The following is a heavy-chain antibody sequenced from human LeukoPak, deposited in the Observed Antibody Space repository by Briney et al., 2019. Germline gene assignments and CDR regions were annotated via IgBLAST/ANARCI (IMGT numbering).Heavy chain of an antibody. CDR3: TRLDITMVRGVTTGY. CDR2: IRSKANSYAT. J-gene: IGHJ4*02. Sequence: GGSLRLSCAASGFTFSSYAMHWVRQASGKGLEWVGRIRSKANSYATAYAASVRGRFTISRDDSKNTAYLQMNSLKTEDTAVYYCTRLDITMVRGVTTGYWGQGTLVTVSS. D-gene: IGHD3-10*01. V-gene: IGHV3-73*01. CDR1: GFTFSSYA.